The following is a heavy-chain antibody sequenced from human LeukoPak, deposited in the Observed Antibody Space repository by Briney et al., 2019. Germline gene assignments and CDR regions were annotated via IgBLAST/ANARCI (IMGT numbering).Heavy chain of an antibody. V-gene: IGHV1-2*02. CDR3: AREGIAAAGTFDY. J-gene: IGHJ4*02. Sequence: GASVKVSCKASGYTFTGYYMHWVRQAPGQGLEWMGWINPNSGGTNYAQKFQGRVNMTRDTSISTAYIELSRLRSDDTAVYYSAREGIAAAGTFDYRGQGTLVTVSS. D-gene: IGHD6-13*01. CDR2: INPNSGGT. CDR1: GYTFTGYY.